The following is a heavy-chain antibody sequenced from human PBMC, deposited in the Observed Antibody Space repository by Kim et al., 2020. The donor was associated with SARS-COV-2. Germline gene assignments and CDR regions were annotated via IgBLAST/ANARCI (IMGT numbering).Heavy chain of an antibody. J-gene: IGHJ4*02. CDR1: GYTFTSYG. Sequence: ASVKVSCKASGYTFTSYGISWVRQAPGQGLEWMGWISAYNGNTNYAQKLQGRVTMTTDTSTSTAYMELRSLRSDDTAVYYCARDLSFLTYYDFWSGYDRLDYWGQGTLVTVSS. V-gene: IGHV1-18*01. D-gene: IGHD3-3*01. CDR3: ARDLSFLTYYDFWSGYDRLDY. CDR2: ISAYNGNT.